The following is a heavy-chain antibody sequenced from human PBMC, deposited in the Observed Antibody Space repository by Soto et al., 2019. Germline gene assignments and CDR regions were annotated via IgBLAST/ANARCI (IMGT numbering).Heavy chain of an antibody. CDR3: AKDIGWDSNYGGGTYYYYGMDV. CDR1: GFTFDDYA. Sequence: PGGSLRLSCAASGFTFDDYAMHWVRQAPGKGLEWVSGISWNSGSIGYADSVKGRFAISRDNAKNSLYLQMNSLRAEDTALYYCAKDIGWDSNYGGGTYYYYGMDVWGQGTTVTVSS. D-gene: IGHD4-4*01. CDR2: ISWNSGSI. V-gene: IGHV3-9*01. J-gene: IGHJ6*02.